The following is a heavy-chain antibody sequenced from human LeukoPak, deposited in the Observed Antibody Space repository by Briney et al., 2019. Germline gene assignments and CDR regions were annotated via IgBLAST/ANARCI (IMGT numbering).Heavy chain of an antibody. Sequence: GGSLRPSCAASGFTFSDYWMHWVRQAPGKGLVWVSRINSDGINTSYADSVKGRFTISRDNAKNSLYLQMNSLRVEDTAVYYCAKLAKYFYGSETYYFFEHWGQGTPVTASS. CDR2: INSDGINT. D-gene: IGHD3-10*01. CDR3: AKLAKYFYGSETYYFFEH. CDR1: GFTFSDYW. J-gene: IGHJ4*02. V-gene: IGHV3-74*01.